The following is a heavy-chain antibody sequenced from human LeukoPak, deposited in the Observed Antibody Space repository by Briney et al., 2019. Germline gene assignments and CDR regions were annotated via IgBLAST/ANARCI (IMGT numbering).Heavy chain of an antibody. CDR2: ISHSGST. J-gene: IGHJ4*02. CDR3: ARERNRRATFYQSPLDY. Sequence: PSETPSLTCAVYGGSFTSYYWSWIRQPPGKGLEWIGEISHSGSTNYNPSLKSRVTMSVDTSKNQFSLRLSSVTAADTAIYYCARERNRRATFYQSPLDYWGQGTLVTVSA. CDR1: GGSFTSYY. D-gene: IGHD1/OR15-1a*01. V-gene: IGHV4-34*01.